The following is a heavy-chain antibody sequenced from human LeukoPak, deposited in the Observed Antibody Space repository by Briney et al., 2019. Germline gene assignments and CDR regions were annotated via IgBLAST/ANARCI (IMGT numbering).Heavy chain of an antibody. J-gene: IGHJ4*02. Sequence: SETLSLTCIVSGGSISPYYWSWIRQPPGKGLEWIGYIYYSGSTNYNPSLESRVTMSVDTSKNQFSLKVRSVTAADTAFYYCARGRRRLDYWGQGILVTVSS. V-gene: IGHV4-59*01. CDR1: GGSISPYY. D-gene: IGHD1-1*01. CDR3: ARGRRRLDY. CDR2: IYYSGST.